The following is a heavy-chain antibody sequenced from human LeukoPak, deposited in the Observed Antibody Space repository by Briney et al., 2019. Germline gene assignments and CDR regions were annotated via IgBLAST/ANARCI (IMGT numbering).Heavy chain of an antibody. CDR1: GFTFDDYA. J-gene: IGHJ2*01. CDR3: AKNLGSGWYFDL. D-gene: IGHD3-10*01. CDR2: ISWNSGSI. V-gene: IGHV3-9*01. Sequence: PGRSLRLSCAASGFTFDDYAMHWVRQAPGKGLEWVSGISWNSGSIGYADSVKGRFTISRDNAKNSLYLQMNSLRAEDTALYYCAKNLGSGWYFDLWGRGTLVTVSS.